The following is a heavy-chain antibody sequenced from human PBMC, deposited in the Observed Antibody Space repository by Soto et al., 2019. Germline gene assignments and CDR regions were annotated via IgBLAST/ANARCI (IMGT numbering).Heavy chain of an antibody. J-gene: IGHJ5*02. CDR3: ARDKYCIGGSCYDNWFDP. CDR1: GDTFTSYG. Sequence: ASVKVSCKASGDTFTSYGISWVRQAPGQGLEWMGWISAYNGNTYYAQKLQGRVTMTTDTSTSTAYMELGSLRSDDTAVYYCARDKYCIGGSCYDNWFDPWGQGTLVTVSP. CDR2: ISAYNGNT. V-gene: IGHV1-18*01. D-gene: IGHD2-15*01.